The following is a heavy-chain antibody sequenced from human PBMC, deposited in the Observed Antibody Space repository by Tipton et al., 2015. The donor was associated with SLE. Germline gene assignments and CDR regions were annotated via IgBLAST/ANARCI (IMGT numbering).Heavy chain of an antibody. J-gene: IGHJ4*02. V-gene: IGHV3-74*01. CDR1: GFTFADYG. Sequence: SLRLSCAASGFTFADYGMSWVRQAPGKGLEWVSRIKPDGRTINYADVVKGRFTISRDSAENTLYLQMNSLRAEDTAVYYCARHDTVDYWGQGTLVTVSS. CDR3: ARHDTVDY. D-gene: IGHD3-22*01. CDR2: IKPDGRTI.